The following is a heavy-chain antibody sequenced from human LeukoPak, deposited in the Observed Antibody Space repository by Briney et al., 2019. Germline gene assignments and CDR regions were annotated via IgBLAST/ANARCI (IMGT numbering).Heavy chain of an antibody. CDR2: IYYSGST. D-gene: IGHD3-10*01. CDR1: GGSISSYY. J-gene: IGHJ4*02. V-gene: IGHV4-59*01. Sequence: KTSETLSLTCTVSGGSISSYYWSWIRQPPGKGLEWIGYIYYSGSTNYNPSLKSRVTISVGTSKNQFSLKLSSVTAADTAVYYCARGTPPHGSGSYFIDYWGQGTLVTVSS. CDR3: ARGTPPHGSGSYFIDY.